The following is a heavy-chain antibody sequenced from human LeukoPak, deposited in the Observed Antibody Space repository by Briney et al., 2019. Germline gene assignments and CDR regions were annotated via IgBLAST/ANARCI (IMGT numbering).Heavy chain of an antibody. D-gene: IGHD6-19*01. Sequence: SETLSLTCAVSGGSISSSNWWSWVRQPPGKGLEWIGEIYHSGSTNYNPSLKSRVTISVDKSKNQFSLKLSSVTAADTAVYYCARVPRLGYYYYGMDVWGQGTTVTVSS. J-gene: IGHJ6*02. V-gene: IGHV4-4*02. CDR2: IYHSGST. CDR1: GGSISSSNW. CDR3: ARVPRLGYYYYGMDV.